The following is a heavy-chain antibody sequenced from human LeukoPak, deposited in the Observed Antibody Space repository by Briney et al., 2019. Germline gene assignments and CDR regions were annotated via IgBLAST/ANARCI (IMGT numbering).Heavy chain of an antibody. J-gene: IGHJ4*02. CDR3: ARELNVDTAMASDY. CDR1: GFTFSIYG. D-gene: IGHD5-18*01. V-gene: IGHV3-33*08. CDR2: IWYDGSKK. Sequence: GRSLRLSCAASGFTFSIYGMHWVRQAPGKGLEWVAVIWYDGSKKYYVDSVKGRFTISRDNSKNTLYLQMNSLRAEDTAVYYCARELNVDTAMASDYWGQGTLVTVSS.